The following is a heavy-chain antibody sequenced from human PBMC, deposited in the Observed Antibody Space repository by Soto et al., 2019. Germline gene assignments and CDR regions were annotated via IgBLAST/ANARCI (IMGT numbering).Heavy chain of an antibody. CDR3: ARDPTYSSGVYYFDY. CDR1: GFTFSSYA. Sequence: QVQLVESGGGVVQPGRSLRLSCAASGFTFSSYAMHWVRQAPGKGLEWVAVISYDGSNKYYADSVKGRFTISRDNSKNTLYLQMNSLRAEDTAVYYCARDPTYSSGVYYFDYWGQGTLVTVSS. D-gene: IGHD6-19*01. CDR2: ISYDGSNK. J-gene: IGHJ4*02. V-gene: IGHV3-30-3*01.